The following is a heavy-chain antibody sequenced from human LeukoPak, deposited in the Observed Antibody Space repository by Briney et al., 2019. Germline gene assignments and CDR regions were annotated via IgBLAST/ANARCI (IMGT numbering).Heavy chain of an antibody. J-gene: IGHJ6*03. Sequence: GASVKVSCKASGYTFTSYGISWVRQAPGQGLEWMGWISGYNGNTNYAQKFQGRVTMTTDTSTSTVFMELRSLRSDDTAVYYCARDYGSGSYYTYYYYYYMDVWGKGTTVTVSS. CDR3: ARDYGSGSYYTYYYYYYMDV. V-gene: IGHV1-18*01. D-gene: IGHD3-10*01. CDR1: GYTFTSYG. CDR2: ISGYNGNT.